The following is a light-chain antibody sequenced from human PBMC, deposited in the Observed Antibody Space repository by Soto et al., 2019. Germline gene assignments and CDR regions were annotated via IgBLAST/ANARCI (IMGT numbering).Light chain of an antibody. J-gene: IGLJ1*01. Sequence: QSALTQPPSVSGSPGQSVAISCSGTSSDVGAYNRVSWYQQPPGTAPKLMIYDVINRPSGVPDRFSGSKSGNTASLTISGLQAEGEADYYCSAFTSTSTYVFGTGTKLTVL. V-gene: IGLV2-18*02. CDR3: SAFTSTSTYV. CDR2: DVI. CDR1: SSDVGAYNR.